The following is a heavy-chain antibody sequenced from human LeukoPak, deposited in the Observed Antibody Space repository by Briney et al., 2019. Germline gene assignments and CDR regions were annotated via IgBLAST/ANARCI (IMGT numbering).Heavy chain of an antibody. CDR3: VREILYCSGGSCYRGPFDN. Sequence: PSETLSLTCTVSGGSISSSSYYWGWIRQPPGKGLEWIGSIYYSGSTYYNPSLKSRILFSVDTSQNQFSLKLNSVTAADTAVYYCVREILYCSGGSCYRGPFDNWGQGTLVTVSA. V-gene: IGHV4-39*07. J-gene: IGHJ4*02. CDR1: GGSISSSSYY. D-gene: IGHD2-15*01. CDR2: IYYSGST.